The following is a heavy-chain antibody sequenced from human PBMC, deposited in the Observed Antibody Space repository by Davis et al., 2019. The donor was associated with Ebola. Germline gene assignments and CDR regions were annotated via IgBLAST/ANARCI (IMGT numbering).Heavy chain of an antibody. CDR1: GGSISSSY. Sequence: SETLSLTCTVSGGSISSSYWSWIRQPPGKGLEWIGYIYHSESSNYNPSLKSRVTISVDTSTNHFSLKLSSVTAADTAVYYCAGPLDSSSSWGQGTLVTVSS. J-gene: IGHJ4*02. CDR3: AGPLDSSSS. D-gene: IGHD6-13*01. V-gene: IGHV4-59*01. CDR2: IYHSESS.